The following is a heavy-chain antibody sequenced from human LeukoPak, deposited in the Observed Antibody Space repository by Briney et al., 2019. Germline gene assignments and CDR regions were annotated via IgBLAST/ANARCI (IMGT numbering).Heavy chain of an antibody. D-gene: IGHD5-18*01. V-gene: IGHV4-61*02. CDR3: ASAGYSDAFDI. CDR2: IYTSGST. Sequence: SETLSLTCTVSGGSISSGSYYWSWIRQPAGKGLEWIGRIYTSGSTNYNPSLKSRVTISVDTSKNQFSLKLSSVTAADTAVHYCASAGYSDAFDIWGQGTMVTVSS. J-gene: IGHJ3*02. CDR1: GGSISSGSYY.